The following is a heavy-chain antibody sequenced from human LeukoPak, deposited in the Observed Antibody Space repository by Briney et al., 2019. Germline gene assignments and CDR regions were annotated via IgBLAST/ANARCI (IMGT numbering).Heavy chain of an antibody. Sequence: GGSLRLSCAASGFTFSSYAMSWVRQAPGKGLEWVSAISGSGGSTYYADSVKGGFTISRDNSKNTLYLQMNSLRAEDTAVYYCAKKGSGCSGGSCYSAAGAYYYYYYGMDVWGQGTTVTVSS. CDR2: ISGSGGST. J-gene: IGHJ6*02. V-gene: IGHV3-23*01. CDR3: AKKGSGCSGGSCYSAAGAYYYYYYGMDV. D-gene: IGHD2-15*01. CDR1: GFTFSSYA.